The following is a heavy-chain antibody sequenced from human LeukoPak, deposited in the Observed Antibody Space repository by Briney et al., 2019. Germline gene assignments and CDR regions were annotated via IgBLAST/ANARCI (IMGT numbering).Heavy chain of an antibody. CDR2: IWYDGSNK. D-gene: IGHD2-2*01. CDR3: ARAGIGNALDP. CDR1: GFTFSKYG. J-gene: IGHJ5*02. V-gene: IGHV3-33*01. Sequence: PGMSLRLSCAASGFTFSKYGINWVRQAPGKGLEWVAIIWYDGSNKYFADSVMGRFTISKDNSKNTVYLQMNSLRIEDTAVYYCARAGIGNALDPWGQGTQVTVSP.